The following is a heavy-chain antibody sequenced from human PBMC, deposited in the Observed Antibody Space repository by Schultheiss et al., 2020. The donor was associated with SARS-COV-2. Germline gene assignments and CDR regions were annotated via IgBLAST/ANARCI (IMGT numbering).Heavy chain of an antibody. V-gene: IGHV4-59*12. CDR2: IYYSGST. J-gene: IGHJ5*02. Sequence: SETLSLTCTVSGGSISSYYWSWIRQPPGKGLEWIGSIYYSGSTNYSPSLTSRVIVSVDTSKNQFSLKLSSVTAADTAVYYCARSNRAAAVNWFDPWGQGTLVTVSS. D-gene: IGHD6-13*01. CDR3: ARSNRAAAVNWFDP. CDR1: GGSISSYY.